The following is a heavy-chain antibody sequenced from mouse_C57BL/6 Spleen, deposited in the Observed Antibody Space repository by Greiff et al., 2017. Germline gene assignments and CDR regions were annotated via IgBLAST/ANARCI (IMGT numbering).Heavy chain of an antibody. D-gene: IGHD2-5*01. Sequence: QVQLQQPGAELVRPGSSVKLSCKASGYTFTSYWMDWVKQRPGQGLEWIGNISPSASETHYNQKFKDKATLTVDNSSSTAYMQLSSLTSEDSAVYYWARKGDYYSNYPFAYWGQGTLVTVSA. V-gene: IGHV1-61*01. CDR1: GYTFTSYW. CDR2: ISPSASET. J-gene: IGHJ3*01. CDR3: ARKGDYYSNYPFAY.